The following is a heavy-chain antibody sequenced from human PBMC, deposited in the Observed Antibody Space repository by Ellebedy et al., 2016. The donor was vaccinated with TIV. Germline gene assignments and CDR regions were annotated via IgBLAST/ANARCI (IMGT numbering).Heavy chain of an antibody. V-gene: IGHV3-23*01. D-gene: IGHD4-17*01. Sequence: PGGSLRLSCTASGFTFSSYAMSWVRQAPGKGLEWVAGVNGGGLVIAYADSVKGRFTISRDNSNNTLYLQMNSLRADDTAIYYCARGGYYDDYARLDYWGQGTLVTVSS. CDR1: GFTFSSYA. CDR3: ARGGYYDDYARLDY. J-gene: IGHJ4*02. CDR2: VNGGGLVI.